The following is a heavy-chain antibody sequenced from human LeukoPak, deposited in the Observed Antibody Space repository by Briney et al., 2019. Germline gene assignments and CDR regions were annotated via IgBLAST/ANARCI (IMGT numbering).Heavy chain of an antibody. Sequence: SETLSLTCAVYGGSFSGYYCSWIRQPPGKGLEWIGEINHSGSTNYNPSLKSRVTISVDTSKNQFSLKLSSVTAADTAVYYCATTPREYSSTWYYFDYWGQGILVTVSS. V-gene: IGHV4-34*01. D-gene: IGHD6-13*01. CDR2: INHSGST. J-gene: IGHJ4*02. CDR3: ATTPREYSSTWYYFDY. CDR1: GGSFSGYY.